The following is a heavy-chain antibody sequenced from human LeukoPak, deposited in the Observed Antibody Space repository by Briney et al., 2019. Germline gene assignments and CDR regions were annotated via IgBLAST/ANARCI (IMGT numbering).Heavy chain of an antibody. V-gene: IGHV3-53*01. CDR2: IYSGGST. J-gene: IGHJ4*02. Sequence: GGSLRLSCAASGFTVSSNYMSWVRQAPGKGLEWVSVIYSGGSTYYADSVKGRFTISRDNSKNTLYLQMNSLRAEDTAVYYCARADYDSSGYYPSSIGYWGQGTLVTVSS. CDR3: ARADYDSSGYYPSSIGY. D-gene: IGHD3-22*01. CDR1: GFTVSSNY.